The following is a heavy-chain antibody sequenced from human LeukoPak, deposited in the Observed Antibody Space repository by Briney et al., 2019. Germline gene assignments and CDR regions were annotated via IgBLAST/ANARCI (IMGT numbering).Heavy chain of an antibody. V-gene: IGHV1-69*05. CDR2: IIPIFGTA. D-gene: IGHD6-13*01. CDR1: GGTFISYA. CDR3: ASVYSSSWDRRANWFDP. Sequence: SVKVSCKASGGTFISYAISWVRQAPGQGREWMGRIIPIFGTANYAQKFQGRVTITTDESTSTAYIELSSLRSEDTAVYYCASVYSSSWDRRANWFDPWGQGTLVTVSS. J-gene: IGHJ5*02.